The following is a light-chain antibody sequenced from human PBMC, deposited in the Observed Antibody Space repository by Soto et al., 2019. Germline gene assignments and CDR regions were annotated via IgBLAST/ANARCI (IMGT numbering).Light chain of an antibody. Sequence: DIQMTQSPSTLSASVGDRVTITCQASQGISTWLAWYQQKPGKAPKLLIFDASSLGSGVPSRFSGSGSGTEFTLTISGLQPDDFATYHCQQYNTDSYTFGQGTKLEI. CDR1: QGISTW. CDR2: DAS. V-gene: IGKV1-5*01. CDR3: QQYNTDSYT. J-gene: IGKJ2*01.